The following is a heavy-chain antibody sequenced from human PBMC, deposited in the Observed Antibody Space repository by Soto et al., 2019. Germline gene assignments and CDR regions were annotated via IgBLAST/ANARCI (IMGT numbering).Heavy chain of an antibody. CDR2: LYSDGTT. D-gene: IGHD4-4*01. J-gene: IGHJ6*02. V-gene: IGHV3-53*01. CDR1: GFAVSSNY. CDR3: VRQEVTESHYYALDV. Sequence: PGGSLRLSCAASGFAVSSNYMTWVRQAPGKGLEWVSLLYSDGTTYYADSVEGRFTISRDNSKNTLYLQMNSLRAEDTAVYYCVRQEVTESHYYALDVWGQGTTVTVSS.